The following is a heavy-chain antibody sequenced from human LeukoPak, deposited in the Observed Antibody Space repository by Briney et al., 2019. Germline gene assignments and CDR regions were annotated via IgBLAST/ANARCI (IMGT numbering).Heavy chain of an antibody. CDR3: ARYLRYFDWFGGIDP. J-gene: IGHJ5*02. CDR2: IYYSGST. CDR1: GGSISSYY. V-gene: IGHV4-59*01. D-gene: IGHD3-9*01. Sequence: SETLSLTCTVSGGSISSYYWSWIRQPPGKGQERIGYIYYSGSTNYNPSLKSRVTISVDTSKNQFSLKLSSVTAADTAVYYCARYLRYFDWFGGIDPWGQGTLVTVSS.